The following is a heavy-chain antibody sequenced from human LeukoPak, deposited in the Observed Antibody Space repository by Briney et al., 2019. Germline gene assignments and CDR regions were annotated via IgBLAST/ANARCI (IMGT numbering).Heavy chain of an antibody. CDR2: IRSKAYGGTT. Sequence: GGSLRLSCTASGFTFGDYAMSWVRQVPGKGLEWVGFIRSKAYGGTTEYAASVKGRFTISRDDSKSIAYLQMNSLKTEDTAVYYCTRDRRYCSSTSCYTGIPDYWGQGTLVTVSS. CDR1: GFTFGDYA. D-gene: IGHD2-2*02. V-gene: IGHV3-49*04. J-gene: IGHJ4*02. CDR3: TRDRRYCSSTSCYTGIPDY.